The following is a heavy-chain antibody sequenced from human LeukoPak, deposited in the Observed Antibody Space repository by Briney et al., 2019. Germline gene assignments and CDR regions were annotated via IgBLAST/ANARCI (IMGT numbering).Heavy chain of an antibody. CDR3: ARDLSDFAGLWLDDYYYGMDV. V-gene: IGHV1-18*01. J-gene: IGHJ6*02. CDR2: ISAYNGNT. D-gene: IGHD3-3*01. CDR1: GYTFTSYG. Sequence: GASVKVSCKASGYTFTSYGISWVRQAPGQGLEWMGWISAYNGNTNYAQKLQGRVTMTTDTSTSTAYMELRSLRSDDTAVYYCARDLSDFAGLWLDDYYYGMDVWGQGTTVTVSS.